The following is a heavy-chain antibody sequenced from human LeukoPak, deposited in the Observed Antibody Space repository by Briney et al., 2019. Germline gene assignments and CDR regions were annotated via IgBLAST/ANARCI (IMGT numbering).Heavy chain of an antibody. CDR1: GFTFSDYW. CDR2: INTDGSIT. J-gene: IGHJ4*02. V-gene: IGHV3-74*01. D-gene: IGHD3-10*01. CDR3: ARDRGPRTGFMVREAYDY. Sequence: GGSLRLSCAASGFTFSDYWIHWVRQAPGKGLVWVSRINTDGSITNYADSVKGRFSISRDNAKNTLYLQMSSLRAEDTAVYYCARDRGPRTGFMVREAYDYWGQGTLITVSS.